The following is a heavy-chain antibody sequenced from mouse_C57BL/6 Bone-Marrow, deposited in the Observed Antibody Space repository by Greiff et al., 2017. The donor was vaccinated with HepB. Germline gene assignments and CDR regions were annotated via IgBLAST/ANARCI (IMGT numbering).Heavy chain of an antibody. CDR2: ISDGGSYT. CDR1: GFTFSSYA. J-gene: IGHJ2*01. CDR3: ARDLLYYDYDY. Sequence: EVQWVESGGGLVKPGGSLKLSCAASGFTFSSYAMSWVRQTPEKRLEWVATISDGGSYTYYPDNVKGRFTISRDNAKNNLYLQMSHLKSEDTAMYYCARDLLYYDYDYWGQGTTLTVSS. V-gene: IGHV5-4*01. D-gene: IGHD2-4*01.